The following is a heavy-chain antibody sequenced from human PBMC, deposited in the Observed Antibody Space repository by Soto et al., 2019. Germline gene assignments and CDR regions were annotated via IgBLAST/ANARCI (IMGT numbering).Heavy chain of an antibody. J-gene: IGHJ5*02. D-gene: IGHD1-26*01. CDR2: MNPNTANT. V-gene: IGHV1-8*01. CDR3: ARERGGRSTYRFDP. Sequence: QVQLVQSGAEVKKPGASVKVSCKASGYTFTSYDINWVRQATGQGLEWMGWMNPNTANTGYAQKFQGRVAMTRNTSISTAYMELSSLRSEDTAVYYCARERGGRSTYRFDPWGQGTLVTVSS. CDR1: GYTFTSYD.